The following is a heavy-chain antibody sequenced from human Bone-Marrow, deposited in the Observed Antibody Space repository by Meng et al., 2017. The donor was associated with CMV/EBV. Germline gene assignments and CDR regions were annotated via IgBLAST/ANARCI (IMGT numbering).Heavy chain of an antibody. Sequence: LSLTCAASGFTFSDYYMSWIRQAPGKGLEWVSYISSSGSTIYYADSVKGRFTISRDNAKKSLYLQMNNLRAEDTALYFCARQYDGFDPYYFDYWGHGTLVTVSS. CDR1: GFTFSDYY. J-gene: IGHJ4*01. CDR2: ISSSGSTI. D-gene: IGHD5-12*01. CDR3: ARQYDGFDPYYFDY. V-gene: IGHV3-11*04.